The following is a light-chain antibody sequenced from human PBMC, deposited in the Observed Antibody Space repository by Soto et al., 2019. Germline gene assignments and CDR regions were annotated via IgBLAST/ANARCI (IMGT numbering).Light chain of an antibody. Sequence: DIQMTQSPSSLPASVGDRVTLTCRASQSISSYLNWYQQKPGKAPKLLIYAASSLQTGVPSRFRGSGSGTDFTLTISSLQPEDCATYYCQQSKSVPPTFGQGTKLEIK. CDR1: QSISSY. J-gene: IGKJ2*01. CDR2: AAS. V-gene: IGKV1-39*01. CDR3: QQSKSVPPT.